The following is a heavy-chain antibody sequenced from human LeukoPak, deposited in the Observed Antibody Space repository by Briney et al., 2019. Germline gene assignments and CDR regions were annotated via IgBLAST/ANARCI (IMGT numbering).Heavy chain of an antibody. Sequence: GGSLRLSCTASGFTFDDYAINWVRQSPGKGLEWVGFIRSKAYGGTTEYAASVKGRFTISRDDSKSIAYLQMNSLKTEDTAVYYCSRDIGYGDDSWGQGTLVTVSS. CDR2: IRSKAYGGTT. V-gene: IGHV3-49*04. D-gene: IGHD4-17*01. J-gene: IGHJ4*02. CDR1: GFTFDDYA. CDR3: SRDIGYGDDS.